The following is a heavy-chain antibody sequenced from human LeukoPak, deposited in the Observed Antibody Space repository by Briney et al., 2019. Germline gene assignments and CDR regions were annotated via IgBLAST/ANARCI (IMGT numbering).Heavy chain of an antibody. J-gene: IGHJ3*02. D-gene: IGHD4-23*01. CDR3: AKMGGVVTTAHDAFDI. V-gene: IGHV3-9*01. CDR1: GFTFDDYA. Sequence: GGSLRLSCAASGFTFDDYAMHWVRQAPGKGLEWVSGISWNSGSIGYADSVKGRFTISRDNAKNSLYLQMNSLRAEDTAVYYCAKMGGVVTTAHDAFDIWGQGTMVTVSS. CDR2: ISWNSGSI.